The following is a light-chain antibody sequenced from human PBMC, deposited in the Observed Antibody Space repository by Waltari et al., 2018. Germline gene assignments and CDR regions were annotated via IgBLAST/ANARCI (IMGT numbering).Light chain of an antibody. CDR1: QRLSSNY. CDR3: QQYGSSPSS. Sequence: EIVLTQSPGTLSLSPGERATLSCRASQRLSSNYLAWYQQKPGQTPRLLIHAASTRATDIPDRFSGSGSGTDFILTITRLEPEDVAVYFCQQYGSSPSSFGPGTKLHIK. V-gene: IGKV3-20*01. J-gene: IGKJ3*01. CDR2: AAS.